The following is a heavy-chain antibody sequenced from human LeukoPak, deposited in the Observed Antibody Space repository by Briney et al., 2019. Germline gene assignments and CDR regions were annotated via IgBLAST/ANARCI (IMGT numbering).Heavy chain of an antibody. J-gene: IGHJ6*02. CDR1: GGSISSYY. D-gene: IGHD5-18*01. Sequence: PSETLSLTCTVSGGSISSYYWSWIRQPAGKGLEWIGRFYNSGSINYNPSLKSRVTMSVDTFMRQLSLGLTSVTAADTAVYFCARDFSYGSAVYGMDVWGQGTTVTVSS. V-gene: IGHV4-4*07. CDR3: ARDFSYGSAVYGMDV. CDR2: FYNSGSI.